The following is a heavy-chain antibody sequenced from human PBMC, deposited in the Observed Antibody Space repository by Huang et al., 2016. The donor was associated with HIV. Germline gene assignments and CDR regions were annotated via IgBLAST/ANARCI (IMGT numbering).Heavy chain of an antibody. Sequence: EVQLVQSGAEVKKPGESLKISCKGSGYRFRINWIGWVCQVPGKGLEWMGISLPGDADTRNSPSVQGQVTIAAYKSINTAYLRWSSLKASDTAMYYCARLIGSPSFYYGLDVWGQGTTVTVSS. CDR1: GYRFRINW. V-gene: IGHV5-51*01. CDR3: ARLIGSPSFYYGLDV. D-gene: IGHD3-10*01. CDR2: SLPGDADT. J-gene: IGHJ6*02.